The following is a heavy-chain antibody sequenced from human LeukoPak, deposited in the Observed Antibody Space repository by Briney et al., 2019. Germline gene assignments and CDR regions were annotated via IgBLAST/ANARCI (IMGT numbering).Heavy chain of an antibody. V-gene: IGHV3-21*01. CDR2: ISSSSRYI. CDR1: GFTFNSYS. J-gene: IGHJ6*02. Sequence: PGGSLRLSCTASGFTFNSYSVNWVRQAPGKGLEWVSYISSSSRYIYYADSVKGRFTISRDNANNSLYLQMNSLRVDDTAVYYCARGHYGDHGMDVWGQGTTVTVSS. D-gene: IGHD3-10*01. CDR3: ARGHYGDHGMDV.